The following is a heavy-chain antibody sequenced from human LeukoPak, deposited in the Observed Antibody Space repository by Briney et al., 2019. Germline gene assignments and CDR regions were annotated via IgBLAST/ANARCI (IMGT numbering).Heavy chain of an antibody. CDR2: MYVSGTT. CDR1: GGSINHGAYY. J-gene: IGHJ5*02. CDR3: ARSEGRWFDP. V-gene: IGHV4-31*03. Sequence: PSETLSLTCNVSGGSINHGAYYWNWIRQHPGEGLEWIGYMYVSGTTSYNPSLQSRVTMSIDKSKNRFSLKMNSVTAADSAVYYCARSEGRWFDPWGQGTLVTVSS.